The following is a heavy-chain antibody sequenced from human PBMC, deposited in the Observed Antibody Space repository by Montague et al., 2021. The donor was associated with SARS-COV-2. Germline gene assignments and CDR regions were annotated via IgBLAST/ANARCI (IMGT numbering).Heavy chain of an antibody. CDR2: VFYTGLN. CDR3: ARGLGANLDY. CDR1: RGFINNYY. J-gene: IGHJ4*02. D-gene: IGHD1-26*01. Sequence: SETLSLTCTVSRGFINNYYWNWIWHCPAKGLEWIGFVFYTGLNKYNPSLESRVTISLDTSGNQFSLWLTSVTAADTAVYFCARGLGANLDYWGQGILVTV. V-gene: IGHV4-59*01.